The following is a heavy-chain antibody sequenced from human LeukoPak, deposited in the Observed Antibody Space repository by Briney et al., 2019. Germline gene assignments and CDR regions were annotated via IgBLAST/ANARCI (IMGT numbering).Heavy chain of an antibody. D-gene: IGHD1-26*01. J-gene: IGHJ4*02. CDR2: INPNSGAT. CDR1: GYTFTGYY. V-gene: IGHV1-2*02. Sequence: ASVKVSCKASGYTFTGYYMHWVRQSPGQGLEWMVWINPNSGATNYPQKFQGRVTMTSDTSISTAYMELSRLRSDDTAVYYCARGGPSRGSYPRWDFDYWGQGTLVTVSS. CDR3: ARGGPSRGSYPRWDFDY.